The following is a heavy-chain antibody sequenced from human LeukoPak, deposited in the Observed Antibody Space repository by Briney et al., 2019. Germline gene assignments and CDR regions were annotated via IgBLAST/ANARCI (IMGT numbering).Heavy chain of an antibody. CDR1: GYTFTGDY. Sequence: ASVKVSCKASGYTFTGDYMHWVRQAPGQGLEWMGWINPNSGGTKYAQKFQGRVTMTRDTSISTAYMELTSLRSDDTAVYYCARDGYYDSSGYYLNWFDPWGQGTLVTVSS. CDR3: ARDGYYDSSGYYLNWFDP. J-gene: IGHJ5*02. CDR2: INPNSGGT. V-gene: IGHV1-2*02. D-gene: IGHD3-22*01.